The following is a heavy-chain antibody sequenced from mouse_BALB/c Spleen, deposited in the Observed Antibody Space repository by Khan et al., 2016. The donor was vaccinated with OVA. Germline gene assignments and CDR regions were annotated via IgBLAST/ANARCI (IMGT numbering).Heavy chain of an antibody. Sequence: EVQPQESGPGLVKPSQSLSLTCTVTGYSFTSDYAWNWIRQFPGNKLEWMGYISYSGRTSYTASLNSRISITQDTSNTQFFLQLNSVTTEDTATYYCASSVTVTTVVATDFDYWGQGTTLTVSS. CDR1: GYSFTSDYA. D-gene: IGHD1-1*01. J-gene: IGHJ2*01. CDR2: ISYSGRT. V-gene: IGHV3-2*02. CDR3: ASSVTVTTVVATDFDY.